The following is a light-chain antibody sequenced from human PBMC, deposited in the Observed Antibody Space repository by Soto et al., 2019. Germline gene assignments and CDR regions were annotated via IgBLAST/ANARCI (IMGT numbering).Light chain of an antibody. V-gene: IGLV2-14*01. CDR2: EVS. J-gene: IGLJ1*01. CDR1: SNDVGAYNY. Sequence: QSVLTQPASVSGSPGQSITISCTGTSNDVGAYNYVSWYQQHLGKAPKLMIYEVSNRPSGISNRFPGSKSANTASLTISGLQAEDEADYYCSSYTTNSTYVFGTGTKV. CDR3: SSYTTNSTYV.